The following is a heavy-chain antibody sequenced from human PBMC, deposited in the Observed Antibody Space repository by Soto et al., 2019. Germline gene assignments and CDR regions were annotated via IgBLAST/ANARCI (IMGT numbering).Heavy chain of an antibody. CDR3: ARGLEYCSSTSCYVWFDY. Sequence: GGSLRLSCAASGFTFSTYALSWVRHAPGKGLEWVSAMSGSGRSTYYAVPVKGRFTTSRDNSKNSLYMQMNSLSADVTAVHYCARGLEYCSSTSCYVWFDYWGQGTLVTVSS. CDR2: MSGSGRST. D-gene: IGHD2-2*01. V-gene: IGHV3-23*01. J-gene: IGHJ4*02. CDR1: GFTFSTYA.